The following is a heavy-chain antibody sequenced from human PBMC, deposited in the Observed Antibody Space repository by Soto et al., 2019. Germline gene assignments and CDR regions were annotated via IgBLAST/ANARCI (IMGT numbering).Heavy chain of an antibody. CDR3: ARFDYGAFDF. Sequence: EVQLVESGGGLVQPGESLRLSCAVSGFTVSGNFMSWVRQAPGKGLEWVSDFYSGGSTYYADSVKGRFTISRDISKNTLYLQMNSLRAEATAAYYCARFDYGAFDFWGRGTMVTVSS. CDR2: FYSGGST. V-gene: IGHV3-66*01. CDR1: GFTVSGNF. D-gene: IGHD4-17*01. J-gene: IGHJ3*01.